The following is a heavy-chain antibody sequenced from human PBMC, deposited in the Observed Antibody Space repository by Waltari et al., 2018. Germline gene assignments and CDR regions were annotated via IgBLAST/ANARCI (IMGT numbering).Heavy chain of an antibody. CDR3: ARGPYSSSWYNS. D-gene: IGHD6-13*01. CDR1: GGSLNSSY. CDR2: IEYSGTT. J-gene: IGHJ4*02. V-gene: IGHV4-59*01. Sequence: QVQLPESGPGLVKPSETLSLTCTVSGGSLNSSYCNWIRQPPGKGLEWIGNIEYSGTTNYNPSLKSRVTVSVDTSKNQFSLRLTSVTAADTALYYCARGPYSSSWYNSWGQGTLVTVSS.